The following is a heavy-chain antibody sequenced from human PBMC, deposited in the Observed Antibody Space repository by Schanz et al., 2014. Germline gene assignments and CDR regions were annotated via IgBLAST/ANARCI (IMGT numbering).Heavy chain of an antibody. CDR2: ISGSGDTA. CDR3: AKSLESCPGGRCSRGYFDY. Sequence: PGGSLRLSCAASGFSFSDHAMDWVRQAPGKGLEWVSAISGSGDTAYYADSVKGRFTISRDNFKGALYLQMSSLRAEDTAVYYCAKSLESCPGGRCSRGYFDYWGQGTLVTVSS. V-gene: IGHV3-23*01. J-gene: IGHJ4*02. D-gene: IGHD2-8*02. CDR1: GFSFSDHA.